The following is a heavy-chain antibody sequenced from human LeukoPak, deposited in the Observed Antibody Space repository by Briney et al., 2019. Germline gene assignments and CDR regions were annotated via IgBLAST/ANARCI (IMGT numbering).Heavy chain of an antibody. CDR2: IRYDGSNK. CDR1: GFTFSSYA. CDR3: AKDRNQLLIAGDAFDI. J-gene: IGHJ3*02. Sequence: PGGSLRLSCAASGFTFSSYAMHWVRQAPGKGLEWVAFIRYDGSNKYYADSVKGRFTISRDNSKNTLYLQMNSLRAEDTAVYYCAKDRNQLLIAGDAFDIWGQGTMVTVSS. V-gene: IGHV3-30*02. D-gene: IGHD1-14*01.